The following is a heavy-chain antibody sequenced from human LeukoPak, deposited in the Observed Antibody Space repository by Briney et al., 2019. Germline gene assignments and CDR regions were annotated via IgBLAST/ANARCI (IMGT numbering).Heavy chain of an antibody. Sequence: PGGSLRLSCVPSGITFSNSALSWVRQAPGKGLEWVSTITKSGDQTHYADSVRGLFTISRDIFKNTLYLQMNSLRAEDTAVYYCARGPPRDWYDLWGRGTLVTVSS. CDR3: ARGPPRDWYDL. J-gene: IGHJ2*01. CDR2: ITKSGDQT. CDR1: GITFSNSA. V-gene: IGHV3-23*01. D-gene: IGHD3/OR15-3a*01.